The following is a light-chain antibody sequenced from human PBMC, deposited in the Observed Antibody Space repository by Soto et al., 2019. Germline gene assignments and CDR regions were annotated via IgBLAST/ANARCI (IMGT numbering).Light chain of an antibody. J-gene: IGKJ4*01. CDR3: QQYGSSPST. V-gene: IGKV3-20*01. CDR2: GAS. Sequence: EIVLTQSPGTLSLSPGERATLSCRASQSVSSSYLAWYQQKPGQAPRLLIYGASSRATGIPDRFSGSGSGTDSTLTISRLEPEDFAVYYCQQYGSSPSTFSGGTKV. CDR1: QSVSSSY.